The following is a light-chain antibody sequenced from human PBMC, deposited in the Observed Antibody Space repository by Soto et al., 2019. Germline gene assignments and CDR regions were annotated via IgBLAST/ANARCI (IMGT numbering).Light chain of an antibody. J-gene: IGKJ1*01. CDR2: AAS. CDR3: QQYGTSPWT. Sequence: EIVLTQSPGTLSLSPGERATLSCRASQSVGNNYLAWYQQKVGQAPRLLIFAASKRATGIPDRFSGSGSGSAFTLTISRLEPEDFAVYYCQQYGTSPWTFGQGTKVEIK. V-gene: IGKV3-20*01. CDR1: QSVGNNY.